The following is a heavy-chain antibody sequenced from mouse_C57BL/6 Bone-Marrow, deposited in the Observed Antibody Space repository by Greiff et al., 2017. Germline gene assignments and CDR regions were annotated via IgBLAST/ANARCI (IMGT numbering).Heavy chain of an antibody. CDR3: ARDTTVVATDYAMDY. CDR1: GYTFTSYW. V-gene: IGHV1-64*01. CDR2: IHPNSGST. Sequence: QVQLQQPGAELVKPGASVKLSCKASGYTFTSYWMHWVKQRPGQGLEWIGMIHPNSGSTNYNAKFKSKATLTVDKSSSTAYMKLSGLTSEDSAVYYSARDTTVVATDYAMDYWGQGTSVTVSS. D-gene: IGHD1-1*01. J-gene: IGHJ4*01.